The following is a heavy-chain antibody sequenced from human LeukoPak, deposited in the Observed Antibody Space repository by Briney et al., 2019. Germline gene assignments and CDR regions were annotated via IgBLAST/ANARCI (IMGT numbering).Heavy chain of an antibody. CDR3: ARDPRSSSWYLVNYYYYYMDV. V-gene: IGHV1-18*01. Sequence: ASVKVSCKASGYTFTSYGISGVRQAPGRGGEGMGWSSAYNGNTNYAQKLQGRVTMTTDTATSTADMQLRSLRSHDTAVYYCARDPRSSSWYLVNYYYYYMDVWGKGTTVTVSS. CDR2: SSAYNGNT. CDR1: GYTFTSYG. J-gene: IGHJ6*03. D-gene: IGHD6-13*01.